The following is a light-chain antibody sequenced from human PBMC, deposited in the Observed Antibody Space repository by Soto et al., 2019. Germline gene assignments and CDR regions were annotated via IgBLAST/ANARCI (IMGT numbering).Light chain of an antibody. CDR3: QQYTLYWT. CDR2: DAS. V-gene: IGKV1-5*01. Sequence: DIQMTQSPSTLSASIGDRVTITCRASQSIARGLAWYQQKPGKAPRLLIYDASSLESGVPLRFSGNGSGTEFTLTINSLQPDDFATYYCQQYTLYWTFGQGTKVDIK. J-gene: IGKJ1*01. CDR1: QSIARG.